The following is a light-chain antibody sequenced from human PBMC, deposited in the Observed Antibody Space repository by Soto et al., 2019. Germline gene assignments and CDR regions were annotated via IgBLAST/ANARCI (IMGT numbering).Light chain of an antibody. CDR3: SSYTSSDLYV. J-gene: IGLJ1*01. CDR2: DVS. Sequence: QSALTQPASVSGSPGQTITISCTGTSTNLDGYYLVYWYQQHPGKAPKLLIYDVSNRPSGVSNRFSGSKSGNSASLTVSGLQAEDEADYYCSSYTSSDLYVFGTGTKLTVL. V-gene: IGLV2-14*03. CDR1: STNLDGYYL.